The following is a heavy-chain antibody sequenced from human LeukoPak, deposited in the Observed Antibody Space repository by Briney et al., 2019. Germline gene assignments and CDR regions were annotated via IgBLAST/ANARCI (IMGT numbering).Heavy chain of an antibody. CDR2: IRGSGVGT. CDR3: GRDPNGDYVGAFEF. V-gene: IGHV3-23*01. J-gene: IGHJ3*01. CDR1: GCPFSHYA. Sequence: GGSLRLSCEASGCPFSHYAMTWVRQAPGKGLEWVSSIRGSGVGTSYADSVKGRFTMTRDNSKSTLYLQMNSLRAGDTAVYYCGRDPNGDYVGAFEFWGQGTLVTVSS. D-gene: IGHD4-17*01.